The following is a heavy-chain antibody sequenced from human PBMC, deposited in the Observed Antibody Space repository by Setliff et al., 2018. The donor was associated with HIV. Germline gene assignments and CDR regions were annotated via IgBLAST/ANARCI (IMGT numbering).Heavy chain of an antibody. CDR2: IYYSGST. Sequence: SETLSLTCTVSGGSINSNNYYWGWIRQPPGKGLEWIGNIYYSGSTYDNPSPKSRVTISVDTSKNQFSLKLYSVTAADTAVYYCASLLHTISHTLTGTYFHYQYMDVWGKGTTVTVSS. CDR1: GGSINSNNYY. J-gene: IGHJ6*03. V-gene: IGHV4-39*01. D-gene: IGHD7-27*01. CDR3: ASLLHTISHTLTGTYFHYQYMDV.